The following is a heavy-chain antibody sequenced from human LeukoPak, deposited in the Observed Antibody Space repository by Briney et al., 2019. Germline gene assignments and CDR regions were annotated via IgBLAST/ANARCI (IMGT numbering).Heavy chain of an antibody. J-gene: IGHJ4*02. D-gene: IGHD5-18*01. CDR1: GFTFSSYA. CDR2: ISGSGGST. Sequence: SGGSQRLSCAASGFTFSSYAMSWVRQAPGKGLEWVSAISGSGGSTYYADSVKGRFTISRDNSKNTLYLQMNSLRAEDTGVYYCTRERGYSYGYSDYWGQGTLVTVSS. V-gene: IGHV3-23*01. CDR3: TRERGYSYGYSDY.